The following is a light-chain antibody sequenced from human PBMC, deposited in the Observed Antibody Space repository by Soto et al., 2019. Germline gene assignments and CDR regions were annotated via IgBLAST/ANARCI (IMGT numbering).Light chain of an antibody. CDR2: DVT. V-gene: IGLV2-14*03. CDR3: SLYTSSSTFV. CDR1: SSGGGEYKY. Sequence: QSALTQPASVSGSPGQSITISCTESSSGGGEYKYASWYQQHPGTAPKLIIYDVTNRPSGVSNRFSGSKSGSTASLTISGLQAEDDADYYCSLYTSSSTFVFGTGTKLTVL. J-gene: IGLJ1*01.